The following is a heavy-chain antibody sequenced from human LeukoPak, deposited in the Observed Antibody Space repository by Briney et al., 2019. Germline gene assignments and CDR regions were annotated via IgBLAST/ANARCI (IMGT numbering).Heavy chain of an antibody. V-gene: IGHV1-69*06. D-gene: IGHD2-15*01. CDR3: ARDPTLYCSGGSCYSRNWFDP. Sequence: GASVKVSCKASGGTFSSYAISWVGQAPGQGLEWMGGIIPIFGTANYAQKFQSRVTITADKSTSTAYMELSSLRSEDTAVYYCARDPTLYCSGGSCYSRNWFDPWGQGTLVTVSS. CDR2: IIPIFGTA. J-gene: IGHJ5*02. CDR1: GGTFSSYA.